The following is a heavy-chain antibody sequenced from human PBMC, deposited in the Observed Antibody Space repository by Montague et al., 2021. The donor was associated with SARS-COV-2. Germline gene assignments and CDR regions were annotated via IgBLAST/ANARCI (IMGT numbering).Heavy chain of an antibody. D-gene: IGHD4-17*01. CDR1: GSSVRSYY. V-gene: IGHV4-59*02. Sequence: SETLSLTCIVSGSSVRSYYWSWIRQPPGKGLEWIGYIYDGGSTYYNPSLKSRVTISVDTSKNQFSLKLSSVTAADTAVYYCARENTVTTFGGPYYIDSWGQGTLVTVSA. CDR2: IYDGGST. J-gene: IGHJ4*02. CDR3: ARENTVTTFGGPYYIDS.